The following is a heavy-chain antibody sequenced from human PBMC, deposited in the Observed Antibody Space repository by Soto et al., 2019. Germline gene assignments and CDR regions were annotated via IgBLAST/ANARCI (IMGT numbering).Heavy chain of an antibody. CDR2: IYHSGST. CDR3: ARGDTAMVTVRARFDP. Sequence: QLQLQESGSGLVKPSQTLSLTCAVSGGSISSGGYSWSWIRQPPGKGLEWLVYIYHSGSTYYNPSLKRRVAISVDRPRNPCSLKLSSVTAADTAVYYCARGDTAMVTVRARFDPCGQGTLVTVSS. J-gene: IGHJ5*02. V-gene: IGHV4-30-2*01. D-gene: IGHD5-18*01. CDR1: GGSISSGGYS.